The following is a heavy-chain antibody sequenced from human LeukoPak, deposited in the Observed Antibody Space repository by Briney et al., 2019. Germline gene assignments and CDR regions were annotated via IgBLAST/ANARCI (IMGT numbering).Heavy chain of an antibody. CDR2: FDPEDGET. CDR1: GYTLTELS. J-gene: IGHJ6*03. V-gene: IGHV1-24*01. CDR3: ARNEYSSSSVAVDYYYMDV. D-gene: IGHD6-6*01. Sequence: ASVKVSCKVSGYTLTELSMHWVRQAPGKGLEWMGGFDPEDGETIYAQKLQGRVTMTTDTSTSTAYMELRSLRSDDTAVYYCARNEYSSSSVAVDYYYMDVWGKGTTVTVSS.